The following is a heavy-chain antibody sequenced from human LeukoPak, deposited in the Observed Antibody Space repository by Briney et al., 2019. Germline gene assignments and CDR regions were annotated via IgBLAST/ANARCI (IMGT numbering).Heavy chain of an antibody. CDR3: ATAVLYGGNDFDY. CDR1: GYTFTFYY. CDR2: INPNSGVT. J-gene: IGHJ4*02. Sequence: ASVTVSCTASGYTFTFYYMHWVRQAPGQGLEWMGWINPNSGVTKFAQRFQGRVTMTRDTSTSTAYLDLSSLRSDDTAVYYCATAVLYGGNDFDYWGQGTLVTVSS. V-gene: IGHV1-2*02. D-gene: IGHD5-12*01.